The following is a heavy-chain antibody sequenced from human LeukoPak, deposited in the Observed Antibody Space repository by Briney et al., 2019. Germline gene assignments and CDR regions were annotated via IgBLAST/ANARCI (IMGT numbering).Heavy chain of an antibody. J-gene: IGHJ4*02. CDR2: IYYSGST. Sequence: PSETLSLTCTVSGDSISSSSYFWGWIRQPPGKGLEWIGSIYYSGSTYYNPSLKSRVTISVDTSKNQFPLKLSSVTAADTTVYYCARQSAAAAQYYFDYWGQGTLVTVSS. CDR1: GDSISSSSYF. CDR3: ARQSAAAAQYYFDY. D-gene: IGHD6-13*01. V-gene: IGHV4-39*01.